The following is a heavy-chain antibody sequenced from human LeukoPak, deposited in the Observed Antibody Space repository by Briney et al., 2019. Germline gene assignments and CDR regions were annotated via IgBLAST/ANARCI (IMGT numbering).Heavy chain of an antibody. V-gene: IGHV1-2*02. Sequence: GASVKVSCKASGYTFTAYSIHCVRQAPGQGLEWLGWINPNSGGTDYAQKFQGRVTMTRDTSIRTAYMELSRLRSDDTAVYYCARDFIFNSGWYVDYWGQGTLVTVSS. CDR2: INPNSGGT. CDR3: ARDFIFNSGWYVDY. D-gene: IGHD6-19*01. CDR1: GYTFTAYS. J-gene: IGHJ4*02.